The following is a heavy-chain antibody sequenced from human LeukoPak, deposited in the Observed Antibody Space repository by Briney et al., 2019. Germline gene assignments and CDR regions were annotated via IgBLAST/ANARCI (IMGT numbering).Heavy chain of an antibody. V-gene: IGHV4-39*01. J-gene: IGHJ5*02. Sequence: SETLSLTCTVSGGSISSGSHHWGWFRQSPGKGLEWIGSIYDSRTIYYNPSLNSRVTISAVTSKNQFSLKLSSVTAADTAVYYCARRYYDFWSGSNSNWFDPWGQGTLVTVSS. CDR1: GGSISSGSHH. D-gene: IGHD3-3*01. CDR3: ARRYYDFWSGSNSNWFDP. CDR2: IYDSRTI.